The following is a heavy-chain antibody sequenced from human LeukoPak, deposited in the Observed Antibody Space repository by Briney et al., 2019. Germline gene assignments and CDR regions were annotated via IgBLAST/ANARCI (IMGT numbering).Heavy chain of an antibody. J-gene: IGHJ4*02. CDR3: ARSDYAFDY. CDR2: IYYSGST. V-gene: IGHV4-59*08. D-gene: IGHD4-17*01. CDR1: GGSISSYY. Sequence: SEALSLTCTVSGGSISSYYWSWIRQPPGKGLEWIGYIYYSGSTNYNPSLKSRVTISVDTSKNQFSLKLSSVTAADTAVYYCARSDYAFDYWGQGTLVTVSS.